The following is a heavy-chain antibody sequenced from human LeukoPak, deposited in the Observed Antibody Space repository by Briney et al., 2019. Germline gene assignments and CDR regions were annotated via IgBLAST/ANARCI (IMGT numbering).Heavy chain of an antibody. V-gene: IGHV4-34*01. CDR2: MHYSGST. J-gene: IGHJ3*02. D-gene: IGHD5-18*01. CDR1: GGSFSGYY. CDR3: ARDGLWIQNAFDI. Sequence: SETLSLTCAVYGGSFSGYYWGWIRQPPGKGLEWIGSMHYSGSTYYNPSLKSRVTMSVDTSKNEFSLKLSSVTAADTAVYYCARDGLWIQNAFDIWGQGTMVTVSA.